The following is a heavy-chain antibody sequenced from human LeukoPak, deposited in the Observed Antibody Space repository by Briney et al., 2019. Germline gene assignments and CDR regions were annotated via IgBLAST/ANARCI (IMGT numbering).Heavy chain of an antibody. J-gene: IGHJ4*02. CDR2: ISGADGST. CDR1: GFTFSNYA. V-gene: IGHV3-23*01. D-gene: IGHD4-11*01. CDR3: AKEKGHSAYDYIYD. Sequence: PGGSLRLSCAASGFTFSNYAMSWVRQGPGKGLEWVSAISGADGSTYYADSVKGRFTISRDNPKNTLYLQMNSLRAEDTAVYYCAKEKGHSAYDYIYDWGQGTLVTVSS.